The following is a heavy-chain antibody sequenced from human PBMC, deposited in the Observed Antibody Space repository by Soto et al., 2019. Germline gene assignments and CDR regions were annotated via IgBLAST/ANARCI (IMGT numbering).Heavy chain of an antibody. CDR3: ARHGFGSLHGLVDV. V-gene: IGHV4-59*08. D-gene: IGHD3-10*01. J-gene: IGHJ6*02. CDR2: IQYNGYS. Sequence: QVQLQESGPGLVKHSETLSLTCTVSGGSITNYYCSWFRQPPGKGLEWIGYIQYNGYSAYNLSLKRQVTMSMDTPKTQFSLMLESVTATDTAVYYCARHGFGSLHGLVDVSGQGTTVIVSS. CDR1: GGSITNYY.